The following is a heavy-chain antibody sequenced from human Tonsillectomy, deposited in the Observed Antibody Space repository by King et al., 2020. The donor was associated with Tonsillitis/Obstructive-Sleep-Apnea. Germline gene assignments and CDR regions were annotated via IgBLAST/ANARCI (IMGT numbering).Heavy chain of an antibody. CDR3: ARPYYYDSIGYYDFDY. J-gene: IGHJ4*02. D-gene: IGHD3-22*01. V-gene: IGHV2-70*11. CDR1: GFSLSTSGMC. Sequence: VTLKESGPALVKPTQTLTLTCTFSGFSLSTSGMCVSWIRQPPGKALEWLAHIDWDDDKYYSTSLKTRLTISKDTSKNQVVLTMTNMDPVDTATYYCARPYYYDSIGYYDFDYWGQGTLVTVSS. CDR2: IDWDDDK.